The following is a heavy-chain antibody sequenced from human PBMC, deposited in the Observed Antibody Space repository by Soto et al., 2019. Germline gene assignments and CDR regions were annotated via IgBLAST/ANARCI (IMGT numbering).Heavy chain of an antibody. D-gene: IGHD6-19*01. J-gene: IGHJ4*02. CDR2: ISYDGSNK. CDR1: GFTFSSYA. Sequence: QVQLVESGGGVVQPGRSLRLSCAASGFTFSSYAMHWVRQAPGKGLEWVAVISYDGSNKYYADSVKGRFTISRDNSKNTLYLQMNSLRAEDTAVYYCAKNMAGFDYWGQGTLVTVSS. V-gene: IGHV3-30-3*02. CDR3: AKNMAGFDY.